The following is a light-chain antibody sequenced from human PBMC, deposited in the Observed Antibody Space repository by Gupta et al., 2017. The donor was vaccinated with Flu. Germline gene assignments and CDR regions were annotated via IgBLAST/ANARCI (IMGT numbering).Light chain of an antibody. Sequence: GKTARITCGGNNVGNKSVHWYQQRPGQAPVVVVYDDSDRPSGIPERSSGSNSGNTATLTIRRVEAGDEADYYCQVWDSSSVSWVFGGGTKLTVL. V-gene: IGLV3-21*03. J-gene: IGLJ3*02. CDR2: DDS. CDR3: QVWDSSSVSWV. CDR1: NVGNKS.